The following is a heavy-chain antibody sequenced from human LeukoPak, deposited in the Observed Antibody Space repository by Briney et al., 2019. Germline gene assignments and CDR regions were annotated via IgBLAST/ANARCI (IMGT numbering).Heavy chain of an antibody. CDR3: AKDATPYY. V-gene: IGHV3-23*01. CDR1: GFSFDSFA. CDR2: ISGSGGST. Sequence: GGSLRLSCAASGFSFDSFAMTWVRQAPGKGLEWVSGISGSGGSTYYADSVKGRFTISRDNFKNTLHLQMNSLRAEDTAVYYCAKDATPYYWGQGTLVTVSS. J-gene: IGHJ4*02. D-gene: IGHD1-26*01.